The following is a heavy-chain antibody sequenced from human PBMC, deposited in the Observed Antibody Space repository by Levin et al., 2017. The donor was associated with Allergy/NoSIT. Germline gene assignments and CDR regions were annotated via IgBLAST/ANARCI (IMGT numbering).Heavy chain of an antibody. CDR3: ARRPGDVGGFDI. CDR1: GYTFIGYQ. D-gene: IGHD7-27*01. CDR2: INSDSGGT. Sequence: ASVKVSCKASGYTFIGYQMHWVRQAPGQGLEWMGWINSDSGGTNYAQNFQGRVTMTRDTSITTAYMELSRVTSDDTAIYYCARRPGDVGGFDIWGQGTMVTVSA. J-gene: IGHJ3*02. V-gene: IGHV1-2*02.